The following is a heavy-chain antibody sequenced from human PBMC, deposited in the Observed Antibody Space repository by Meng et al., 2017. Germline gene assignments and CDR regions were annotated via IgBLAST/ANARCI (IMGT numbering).Heavy chain of an antibody. CDR3: ARADSTYYDILTGYYHDNWFGP. V-gene: IGHV7-4-1*02. CDR1: GYTFTSYA. D-gene: IGHD3-9*01. Sequence: VKVSCKASGYTFTSYAMNWVRQAPGQGLEWMGWINTNTGNPTYAQGFTGRFVFSLDTSVSTAYLQISSLKAEDTAVYYCARADSTYYDILTGYYHDNWFGPWGQGTLVTGYS. J-gene: IGHJ5*02. CDR2: INTNTGNP.